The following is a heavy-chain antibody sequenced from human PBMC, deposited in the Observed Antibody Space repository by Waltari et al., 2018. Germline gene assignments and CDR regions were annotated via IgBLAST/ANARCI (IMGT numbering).Heavy chain of an antibody. CDR2: INPNSGGT. CDR1: GYTFTGYY. J-gene: IGHJ4*02. V-gene: IGHV1-2*02. D-gene: IGHD2-15*01. CDR3: ARGYCSGGSCYSLFDY. Sequence: QVQLVQSGAEVKKPGASVKVSCKASGYTFTGYYMHWVRQAPGQGLEWMGGINPNSGGTNYAQKFQGRVTMARDTSISTAYMELSRLRSDDTAVYYCARGYCSGGSCYSLFDYWGQGTLVTVSS.